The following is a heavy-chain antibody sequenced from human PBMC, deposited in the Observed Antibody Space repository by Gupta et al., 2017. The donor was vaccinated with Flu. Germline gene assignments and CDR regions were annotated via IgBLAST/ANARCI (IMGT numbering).Heavy chain of an antibody. J-gene: IGHJ6*02. CDR3: AKDRGSGWYSYGMDV. CDR2: ISWDGDST. D-gene: IGHD6-19*01. Sequence: ARGKGLEGVALISWDGDSTYEADSVKGRLTISRDNSKNSLYRQMNRLRTEDTALYYWAKDRGSGWYSYGMDVWGQGTTVTVSS. V-gene: IGHV3-43*01.